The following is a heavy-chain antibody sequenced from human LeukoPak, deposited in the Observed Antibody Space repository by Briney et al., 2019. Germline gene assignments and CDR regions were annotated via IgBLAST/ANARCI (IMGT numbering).Heavy chain of an antibody. D-gene: IGHD1-26*01. Sequence: PSETLSLTCAVYGESFSGFYWSWIRQPPGKGLEWIGEVNHSGNTNYSPSLKSRVIISVDTSKNQFSLKLNSVTAADTAVYYCARRPRNSGGDDGPSGLDYWGQGTLVTVSS. CDR3: ARRPRNSGGDDGPSGLDY. J-gene: IGHJ4*02. CDR2: VNHSGNT. V-gene: IGHV4-34*01. CDR1: GESFSGFY.